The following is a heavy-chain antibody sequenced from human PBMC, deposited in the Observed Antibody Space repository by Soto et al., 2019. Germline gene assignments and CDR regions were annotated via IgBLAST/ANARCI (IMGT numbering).Heavy chain of an antibody. J-gene: IGHJ4*02. D-gene: IGHD2-2*01. V-gene: IGHV2-5*02. CDR2: IYWDDDM. CDR3: ARLLGYCSRSNCRYYFDS. Sequence: QITLKESGPTLMEPTQTLTLTCTFSGFSLSTSGVGVGWIRQPPRKALEWLALIYWDDDMRYSPSLRSRLTIAKDTSENQVVLTMTNMDPVDTATYYCARLLGYCSRSNCRYYFDSCGQGTLVTVSS. CDR1: GFSLSTSGVG.